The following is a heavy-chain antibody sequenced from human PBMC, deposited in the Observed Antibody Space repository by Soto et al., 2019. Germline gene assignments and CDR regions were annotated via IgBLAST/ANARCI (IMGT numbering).Heavy chain of an antibody. V-gene: IGHV1-18*01. D-gene: IGHD3-10*01. J-gene: IGHJ3*02. CDR1: GYTFTSHG. CDR2: SSAYKGRT. CDR3: ARGVITDAFYI. Sequence: QGQLVQSGAEVKEPGASVKVSWKASGYTFTSHGITWVRQAPGQGLEWMGWSSAYKGRTDYAQKVQGRVTMITDTSTSTAYMELRSLRSGDTAMSYCARGVITDAFYIWGQGTMATVSS.